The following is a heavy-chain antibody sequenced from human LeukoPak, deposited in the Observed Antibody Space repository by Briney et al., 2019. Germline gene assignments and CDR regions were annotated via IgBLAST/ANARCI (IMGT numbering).Heavy chain of an antibody. CDR3: ARDISSSWYYDWFDP. V-gene: IGHV1-18*01. D-gene: IGHD6-13*01. CDR2: ISAYNGNT. J-gene: IGHJ5*02. CDR1: GGTFSSYA. Sequence: ASVKVSCKASGGTFSSYAISWVRQAPGQGLEWMGWISAYNGNTNYAQKLQGRVTMTTDTSTSTAYMELRSLRSDDTAVYYCARDISSSWYYDWFDPWGQGTLVTVSS.